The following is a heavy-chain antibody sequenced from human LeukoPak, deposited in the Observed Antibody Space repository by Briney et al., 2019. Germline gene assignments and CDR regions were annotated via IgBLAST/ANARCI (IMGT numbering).Heavy chain of an antibody. CDR2: INHSGST. D-gene: IGHD3-22*01. V-gene: IGHV4-34*01. Sequence: SETLSLTCAVYGGSFSGYYWGWIRQPPGKGLEWIGEINHSGSTNYNPSLKSRVTISVDTSKNQFSLKLSSVTAADTAVYYCARAPYYYDSSGYPFDYWGQGTLVTVSS. CDR3: ARAPYYYDSSGYPFDY. J-gene: IGHJ4*02. CDR1: GGSFSGYY.